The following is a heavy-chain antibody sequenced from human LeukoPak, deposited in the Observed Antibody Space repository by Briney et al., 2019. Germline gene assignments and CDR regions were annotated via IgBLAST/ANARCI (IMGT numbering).Heavy chain of an antibody. CDR1: GGTFSSYA. J-gene: IGHJ6*03. CDR3: AGTALPTYYYYYSYMDV. D-gene: IGHD1-1*01. V-gene: IGHV1-69*05. CDR2: IIPIFGTA. Sequence: SVKVSCKASGGTFSSYAISWVRQAPGQGLEWMGGIIPIFGTANYAQKFQGRVTITTDESTSTAYMELSSLRSEDTAVYYCAGTALPTYYYYYSYMDVWGKGTTVTVSS.